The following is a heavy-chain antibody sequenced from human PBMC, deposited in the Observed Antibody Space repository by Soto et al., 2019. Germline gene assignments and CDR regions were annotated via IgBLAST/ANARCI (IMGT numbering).Heavy chain of an antibody. CDR1: GFTFSSYD. CDR3: ARVIYGGWSTIKDYYYYAMDV. V-gene: IGHV3-48*02. D-gene: IGHD5-12*01. J-gene: IGHJ6*02. CDR2: ISGGSSRI. Sequence: GGSLRLSCAASGFTFSSYDMNWVRQAPGKGLEWVSYISGGSSRIFYADSVKGRFTISRDNAKNSLYLQMNSLRDEDTGVYYCARVIYGGWSTIKDYYYYAMDVWGQGTTVTVSS.